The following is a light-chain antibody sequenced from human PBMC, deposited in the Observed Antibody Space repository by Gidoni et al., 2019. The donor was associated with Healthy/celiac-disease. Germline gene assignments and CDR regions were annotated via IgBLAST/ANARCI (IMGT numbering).Light chain of an antibody. V-gene: IGKV3-15*01. CDR3: QQYNNWPLRT. J-gene: IGKJ1*01. Sequence: IVMTQYPATLSVSPGERATLACRASPSVSSNLAWYQQKPGQSPRLLIYGASTRATGIPARFSGSGSGTEFTLTISSLQSEDFAVYYCQQYNNWPLRTFGQXTKVEIK. CDR1: PSVSSN. CDR2: GAS.